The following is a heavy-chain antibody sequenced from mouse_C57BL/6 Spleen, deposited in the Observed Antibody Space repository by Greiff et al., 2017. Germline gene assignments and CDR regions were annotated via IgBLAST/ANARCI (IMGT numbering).Heavy chain of an antibody. CDR3: ARWATVVVDFDV. CDR2: IDPSDSYT. CDR1: GYTFTSYW. J-gene: IGHJ1*03. D-gene: IGHD1-1*01. V-gene: IGHV1-59*01. Sequence: VQLQQPGAELVRPGTSVKLSCKASGYTFTSYWMHWVKQRPGQGLEWIGVIDPSDSYTNYNQKFKGKATLTVDTSSSTAYMQLSSLTSEDSAVYYCARWATVVVDFDVWGTGTTVTVSS.